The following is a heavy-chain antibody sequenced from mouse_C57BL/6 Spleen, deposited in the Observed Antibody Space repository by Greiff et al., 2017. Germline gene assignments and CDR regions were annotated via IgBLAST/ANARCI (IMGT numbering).Heavy chain of an antibody. V-gene: IGHV1-64*01. CDR3: ARGVLTSILYWYFDV. J-gene: IGHJ1*03. CDR2: IHPNSGST. CDR1: GYTFTSSW. D-gene: IGHD2-12*01. Sequence: QVQLKQPGAELVKPGASVKLSCKASGYTFTSSWMHWVKQRPGQGLEWIGMIHPNSGSTNYNEKFKSKATLTVDKSSSTAYMQLSSLTSEDSAVYYCARGVLTSILYWYFDVWGTGTTVTVSS.